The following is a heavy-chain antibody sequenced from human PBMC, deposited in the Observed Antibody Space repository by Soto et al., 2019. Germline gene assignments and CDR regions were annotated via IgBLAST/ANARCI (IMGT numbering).Heavy chain of an antibody. V-gene: IGHV3-49*04. CDR3: TRLVPPFKLYYFDY. CDR2: IRSKAYGGTT. J-gene: IGHJ4*02. CDR1: GFTFGDYA. D-gene: IGHD6-19*01. Sequence: AGGSLRLSCTASGFTFGDYAMSWVRQAPGKGLEWVGFIRSKAYGGTTEYAASVKGRFTISRDDSKSIAYLQMNSLKTEDTAVYYCTRLVPPFKLYYFDYWGQGTLVTVSS.